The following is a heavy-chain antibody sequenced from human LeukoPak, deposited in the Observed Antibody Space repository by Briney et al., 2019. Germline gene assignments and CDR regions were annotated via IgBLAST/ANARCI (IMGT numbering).Heavy chain of an antibody. CDR3: ARHRLKYVPLDY. CDR1: GYSISSGYC. D-gene: IGHD2-2*01. J-gene: IGHJ4*02. CDR2: IYHSVST. Sequence: PSETLSLTCTVSGYSISSGYCWGWIRQPPGKGLEWIGCIYHSVSTNYNPSLKSRVTISVDTSKNQFSLKLSSVTAADTAVYYCARHRLKYVPLDYWGQGTLVTVSS. V-gene: IGHV4-38-2*02.